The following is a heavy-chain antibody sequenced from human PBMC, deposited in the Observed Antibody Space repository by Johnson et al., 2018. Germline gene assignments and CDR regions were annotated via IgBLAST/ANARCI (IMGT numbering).Heavy chain of an antibody. D-gene: IGHD6-19*01. CDR1: GFTFSDHY. CDR3: ARALQWVVHAFDI. J-gene: IGHJ3*02. V-gene: IGHV3-72*01. Sequence: EVQLLETGGGLVQPGGSLRLSCAASGFTFSDHYMDWVRQAPGKGLEWVGRTRNKANSYTTEYAASVKGRFTISRDDSKNSLYLQMNSLKTEDTAVYYCARALQWVVHAFDIWGQGTMVTVSS. CDR2: TRNKANSYTT.